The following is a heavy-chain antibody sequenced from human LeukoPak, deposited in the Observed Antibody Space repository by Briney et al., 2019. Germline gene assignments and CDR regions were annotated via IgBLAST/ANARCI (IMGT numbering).Heavy chain of an antibody. D-gene: IGHD1-26*01. V-gene: IGHV3-21*01. CDR2: ISSSSSYR. CDR1: GFTFSSYS. Sequence: PGGSLRLSCAASGFTFSSYSMNWARQAPGKGLEWVSSISSSSSYRYYADAVKGRFTISRDNAKNSLYLQMNSLRAEDTAVYYCARDLIVGATGAGYYWGQGTLVTVSS. CDR3: ARDLIVGATGAGYY. J-gene: IGHJ4*02.